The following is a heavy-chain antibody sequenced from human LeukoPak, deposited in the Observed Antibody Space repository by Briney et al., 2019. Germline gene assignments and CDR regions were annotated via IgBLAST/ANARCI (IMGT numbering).Heavy chain of an antibody. J-gene: IGHJ5*02. V-gene: IGHV3-23*01. D-gene: IGHD6-13*01. CDR1: GFTFSDYA. CDR3: AKDRQAAAPNVRFDP. CDR2: ISGSGDST. Sequence: GGSLRLSCAASGFTFSDYAMSWVRQAPGKGLERVSVISGSGDSTYYADSVKGRFSISRDNPKNTLYLQMNSLRAEDTAVYYCAKDRQAAAPNVRFDPWGQGTLVTVSS.